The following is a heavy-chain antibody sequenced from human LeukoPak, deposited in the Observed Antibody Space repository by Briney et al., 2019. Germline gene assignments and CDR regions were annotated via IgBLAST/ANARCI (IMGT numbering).Heavy chain of an antibody. J-gene: IGHJ6*02. V-gene: IGHV4-34*01. D-gene: IGHD3-16*01. CDR3: SRSGLTGMREYERADYYYYGMDL. CDR1: GGSFSGYL. CDR2: VNYRGSP. Sequence: SETLSLTCDVPGGSFSGYLWSWIRQSPGKGLEWIGEVNYRGSPNYNPSLESRVTISVDMSKNQLSLKLTSVTAADTALYYCSRSGLTGMREYERADYYYYGMDLWGQGTAVTVFS.